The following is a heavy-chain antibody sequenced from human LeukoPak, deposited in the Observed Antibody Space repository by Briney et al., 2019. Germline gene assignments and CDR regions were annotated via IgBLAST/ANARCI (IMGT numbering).Heavy chain of an antibody. CDR3: ARDRTSGYNYASDY. V-gene: IGHV3-48*02. Sequence: PGGSLRLSCAASGFTFSSYDMNWVSQAPGKGLEWISYISSSSSTLYYADSVKGRFTISRDNAKNSLYLQMNSLRDDDTAVYYCARDRTSGYNYASDYWGQGTLVTVS. D-gene: IGHD5-24*01. J-gene: IGHJ4*02. CDR1: GFTFSSYD. CDR2: ISSSSSTL.